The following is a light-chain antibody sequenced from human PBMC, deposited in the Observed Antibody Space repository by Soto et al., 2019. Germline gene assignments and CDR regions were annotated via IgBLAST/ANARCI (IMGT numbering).Light chain of an antibody. CDR1: QSVSSSY. CDR2: GAS. CDR3: QQYGSSPWT. V-gene: IGKV3-20*01. Sequence: EIVLTQSPGTLSLSPGERATLSCRASQSVSSSYLAWYQPKPGQAPRLLIYGASSRATGIRDRFSGSGSGTDFTLTISRLEPEDFAVYYCQQYGSSPWTFGQGTKVEIK. J-gene: IGKJ1*01.